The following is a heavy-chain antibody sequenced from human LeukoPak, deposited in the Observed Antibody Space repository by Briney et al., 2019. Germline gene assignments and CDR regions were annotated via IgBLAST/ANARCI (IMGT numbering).Heavy chain of an antibody. CDR2: ISSNGGST. CDR1: GFTFSSYA. J-gene: IGHJ4*02. D-gene: IGHD5-12*01. Sequence: QPGGSLRLSCAASGFTFSSYAMHWVRQAPGKGLEYVSAISSNGGSTYYADSVKGRFTISRDNSKNTLYLQMSSLRAEDTAVYYCVKDGFRGIVATISYYFDYWGQGTLVTVSS. V-gene: IGHV3-64D*06. CDR3: VKDGFRGIVATISYYFDY.